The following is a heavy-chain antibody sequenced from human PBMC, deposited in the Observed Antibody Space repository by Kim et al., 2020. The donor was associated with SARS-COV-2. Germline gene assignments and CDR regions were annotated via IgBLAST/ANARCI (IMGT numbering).Heavy chain of an antibody. CDR2: IIPIFGTA. CDR1: GGTFSSYA. J-gene: IGHJ4*02. V-gene: IGHV1-69*13. CDR3: AYLSAHRDGYNHPRPDY. D-gene: IGHD5-12*01. Sequence: SVKVSCKASGGTFSSYAISWVRQAPGQGLEWMGGIIPIFGTANYAQKFQGRVTITADESTSTAYMELSSLRSEDTAVYYCAYLSAHRDGYNHPRPDYWGQGTLVTVSS.